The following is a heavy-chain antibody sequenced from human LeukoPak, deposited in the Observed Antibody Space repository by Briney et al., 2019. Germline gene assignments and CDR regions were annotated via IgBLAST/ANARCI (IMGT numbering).Heavy chain of an antibody. CDR1: GYTFTGYY. Sequence: GASVKVSCKASGYTFTGYYMHWVRQAPGQGLEWMGWINPNSGGTNYAQKFQGRVTMTRDTSISTAYMELSRLRSDDTAVYYCARGLTEGYCTNGVCYTEQDYYYYYYMDVWGKGTTVTVSS. V-gene: IGHV1-2*02. D-gene: IGHD2-8*01. J-gene: IGHJ6*03. CDR2: INPNSGGT. CDR3: ARGLTEGYCTNGVCYTEQDYYYYYYMDV.